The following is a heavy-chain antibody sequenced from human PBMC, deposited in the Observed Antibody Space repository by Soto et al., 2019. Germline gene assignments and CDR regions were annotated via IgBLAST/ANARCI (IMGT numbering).Heavy chain of an antibody. CDR3: ATDAMVRHGMEV. Sequence: GASVKISCKVSGYTLTELSMHWVRQAPGKGLEWMGGFDPEDGETIYAQKFQGRVTMTEDTSTDTAYMELSSLRSEDTAVYYCATDAMVRHGMEVWGQGTKVTVSS. CDR2: FDPEDGET. D-gene: IGHD3-10*01. J-gene: IGHJ6*02. V-gene: IGHV1-24*01. CDR1: GYTLTELS.